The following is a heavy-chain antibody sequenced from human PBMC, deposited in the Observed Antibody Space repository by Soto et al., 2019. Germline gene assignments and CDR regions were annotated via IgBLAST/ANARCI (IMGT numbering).Heavy chain of an antibody. D-gene: IGHD6-6*01. CDR2: ISYDGSNN. CDR1: GFTFSSYG. J-gene: IGHJ6*02. V-gene: IGHV3-30*03. CDR3: ASFYSLAARPETYYYAWMDV. Sequence: PGGSLRLSCAASGFTFSSYGLHWVRQAPGKGLEWVAVISYDGSNNYYADSVKGRFTISRDNAKNTRYLQMSSLRAEDTAVYYCASFYSLAARPETYYYAWMDVWGQGTTVTVSS.